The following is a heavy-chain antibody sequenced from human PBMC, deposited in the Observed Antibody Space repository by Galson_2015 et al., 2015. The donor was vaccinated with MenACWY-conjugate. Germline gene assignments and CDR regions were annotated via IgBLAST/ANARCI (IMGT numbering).Heavy chain of an antibody. J-gene: IGHJ6*02. D-gene: IGHD3-22*01. CDR2: FDPEDGET. CDR3: ATGTTAVDREENYYYYGMDV. CDR1: GYTLTELS. V-gene: IGHV1-24*01. Sequence: SVKVSCKVSGYTLTELSMHWVRQAPGKGLEWMGGFDPEDGETIYAQKFQGRVTMTEDTSTDTAYMELSSLRSEDTAVYYCATGTTAVDREENYYYYGMDVWGQGTTVTVSS.